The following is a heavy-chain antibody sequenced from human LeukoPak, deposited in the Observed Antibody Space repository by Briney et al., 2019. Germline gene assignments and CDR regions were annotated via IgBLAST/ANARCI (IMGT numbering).Heavy chain of an antibody. CDR3: AREGLRGDCSGGSCYGYEGNYYFDY. V-gene: IGHV3-21*01. D-gene: IGHD2-15*01. CDR1: GFTFSSYS. Sequence: PGGSLRLSCAASGFTFSSYSMNWVRQAPGKGLEWVSSISSGSSYIYYADSVEGRFTISRDNAKNSLHLQMNSLRAEDTAVYYCAREGLRGDCSGGSCYGYEGNYYFDYWGQGTLVTVSS. J-gene: IGHJ4*02. CDR2: ISSGSSYI.